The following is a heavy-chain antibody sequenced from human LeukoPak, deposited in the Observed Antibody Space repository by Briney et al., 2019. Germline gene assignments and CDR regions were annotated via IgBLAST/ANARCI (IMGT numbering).Heavy chain of an antibody. CDR1: GFTFSSHG. V-gene: IGHV3-33*01. CDR2: MWYDGSKQ. J-gene: IGHJ4*02. Sequence: GGSLRLSCAASGFTFSSHGMHWVRQAPGKGLEWVALMWYDGSKQYYADPVKGRSTISKDNSKNTLYLQMNSLRAEDTAVYYCARDVGYNWLEIDYWGQGTLVTVSS. D-gene: IGHD5-24*01. CDR3: ARDVGYNWLEIDY.